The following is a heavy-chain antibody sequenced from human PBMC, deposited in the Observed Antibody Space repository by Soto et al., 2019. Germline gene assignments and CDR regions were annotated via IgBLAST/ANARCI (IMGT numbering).Heavy chain of an antibody. CDR2: INHSGST. Sequence: PSETLSLTCAVYGGSFSGYYWSWIRQPPGKGLEWIGEINHSGSTNYNPSLKSRVTISVDTSKNQFSLKLSSVTAADTAVYYCARGRGRGWGQGTLVTVSS. CDR3: ARGRGRG. V-gene: IGHV4-34*01. CDR1: GGSFSGYY. J-gene: IGHJ4*02. D-gene: IGHD3-16*01.